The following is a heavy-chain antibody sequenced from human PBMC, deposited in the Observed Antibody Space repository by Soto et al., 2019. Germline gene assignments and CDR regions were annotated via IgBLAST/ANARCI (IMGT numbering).Heavy chain of an antibody. D-gene: IGHD3-22*01. J-gene: IGHJ5*02. V-gene: IGHV4-59*08. CDR3: ARHLGYDSSGYYRNWFDP. CDR1: GGSISSYY. Sequence: QVQLQESGPGLVKPSETLSLTCTVSGGSISSYYWSWIRQPPGKGLEWMGYIYYSGSTNYNPSLKSRVTMSVDTSKNQFSLKLSSVTAADTAVYYCARHLGYDSSGYYRNWFDPWGQGTLVTVSS. CDR2: IYYSGST.